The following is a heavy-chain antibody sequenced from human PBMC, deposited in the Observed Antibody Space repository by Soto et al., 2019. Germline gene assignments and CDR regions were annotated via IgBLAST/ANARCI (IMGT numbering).Heavy chain of an antibody. CDR3: ARGGTPLDY. D-gene: IGHD3-16*01. CDR1: GYTFTNFG. Sequence: HVHLVQSVAEVKKPGASVKVSCTASGYTFTNFGISWVRQAPGQGLEWMGWISAYNGNTNYAQKFQGRVSMTTDTASSTAYKALMSLRSDDTAVYFCARGGTPLDYGGQGILCTLSS. V-gene: IGHV1-18*01. J-gene: IGHJ4*02. CDR2: ISAYNGNT.